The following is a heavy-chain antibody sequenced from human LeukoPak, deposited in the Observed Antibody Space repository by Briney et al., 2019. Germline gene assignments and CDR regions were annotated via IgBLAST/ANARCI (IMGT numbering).Heavy chain of an antibody. CDR3: ARGGLMITFGGVIDSNWFDP. V-gene: IGHV1-18*01. D-gene: IGHD3-16*02. CDR2: ISAYNGNT. CDR1: GYTFTSYG. Sequence: ASVKVSCKASGYTFTSYGISWVRQAPGQGLEWMGWISAYNGNTNYAQKLQGRVTMTTDTSTSTAYMELRSLRSDDTAVYYCARGGLMITFGGVIDSNWFDPWGQGTLVTDSS. J-gene: IGHJ5*02.